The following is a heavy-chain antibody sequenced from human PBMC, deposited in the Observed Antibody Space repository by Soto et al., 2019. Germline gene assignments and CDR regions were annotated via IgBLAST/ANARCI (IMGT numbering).Heavy chain of an antibody. CDR3: ARGAALDV. V-gene: IGHV6-1*01. CDR1: GDSVSSDITS. J-gene: IGHJ3*01. Sequence: QGQLQQSGPGLVKPSQTLSLTCAISGDSVSSDITSWNWIRQSPSRGLEWLGRTYYRSKWFHDYAASVKSRITLNPDTSKNQCSLELNAMTPEDTAVYYCARGAALDVWGQGTVVTVSS. CDR2: TYYRSKWFH. D-gene: IGHD3-16*01.